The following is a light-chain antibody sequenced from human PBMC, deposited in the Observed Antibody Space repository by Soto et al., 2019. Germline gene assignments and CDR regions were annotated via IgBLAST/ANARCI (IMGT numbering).Light chain of an antibody. Sequence: QSVLTQPPSVSGAPGQRVTISCTGSSSSIGAGYDVHWYHQLPGAAPKLLVSGNNNRPSGGPDRFSASKSGTSASLAITGLQTEDEAQYYCQSYDSRLTAYVFGTGTKLTVL. CDR1: SSSIGAGYD. V-gene: IGLV1-40*01. J-gene: IGLJ1*01. CDR2: GNN. CDR3: QSYDSRLTAYV.